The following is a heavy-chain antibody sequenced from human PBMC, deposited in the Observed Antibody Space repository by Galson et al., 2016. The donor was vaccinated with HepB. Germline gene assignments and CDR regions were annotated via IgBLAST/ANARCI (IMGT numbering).Heavy chain of an antibody. J-gene: IGHJ4*02. Sequence: LRLSCAASGFTFSSYSMNWVRLAPGKGLEWVSYISSSSATIHYADSVKGRFTISRDNAKNSLYLQMNSLRAEDTAVYYCARGKNGFDFDYWGQGTLVTVSS. CDR3: ARGKNGFDFDY. V-gene: IGHV3-48*04. CDR2: ISSSSATI. CDR1: GFTFSSYS. D-gene: IGHD5-24*01.